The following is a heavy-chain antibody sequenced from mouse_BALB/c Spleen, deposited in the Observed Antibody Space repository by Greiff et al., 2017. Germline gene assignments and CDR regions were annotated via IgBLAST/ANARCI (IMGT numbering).Heavy chain of an antibody. D-gene: IGHD2-10*02. V-gene: IGHV5-17*02. CDR3: GRWYGNYLYAMDY. CDR1: GFTFSSFG. J-gene: IGHJ4*01. CDR2: ISSGSSTI. Sequence: EVKLVESGGGLVQPGGSLKLSCAASGFTFSSFGMHWVRQAPEKGLEWVADISSGSSTIYYADTVTGRFTISRDNPKNTLFLQMTSLRSEDTAMYYCGRWYGNYLYAMDYWGQGTSVTVAS.